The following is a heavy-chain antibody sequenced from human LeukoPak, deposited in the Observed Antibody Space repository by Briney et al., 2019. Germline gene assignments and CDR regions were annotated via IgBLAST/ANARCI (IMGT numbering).Heavy chain of an antibody. V-gene: IGHV4-34*01. CDR1: GGSFSGYY. Sequence: SETLSLTCAVYGGSFSGYYWSWIRQPPGKGLEWIGSIYYSGSTYYNPSLKSRVTISVDTSKNQFSLKLSSVTAADTAVYYCARDPPNYYMDVWGKGTTVTVSS. CDR3: ARDPPNYYMDV. CDR2: IYYSGST. J-gene: IGHJ6*03.